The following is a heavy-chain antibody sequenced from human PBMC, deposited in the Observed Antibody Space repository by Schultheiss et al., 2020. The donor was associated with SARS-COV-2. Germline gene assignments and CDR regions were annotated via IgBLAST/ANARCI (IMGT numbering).Heavy chain of an antibody. D-gene: IGHD2-15*01. J-gene: IGHJ6*02. Sequence: GGSLRLSCAASGFTFSNYWMHWVRQAPGKGLVWVSRINSDGSSTIYADSVKGRFTISRDNAKNTLYLQMNSLGAEDTALYYCAKDIAGSPFSYYGMDVWGQGTTVTVSS. V-gene: IGHV3-74*01. CDR2: INSDGSST. CDR3: AKDIAGSPFSYYGMDV. CDR1: GFTFSNYW.